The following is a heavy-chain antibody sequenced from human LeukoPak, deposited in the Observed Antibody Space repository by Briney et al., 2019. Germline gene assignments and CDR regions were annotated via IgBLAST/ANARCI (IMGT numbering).Heavy chain of an antibody. V-gene: IGHV1-2*02. J-gene: IGHJ4*02. CDR3: ARVLTTYSSSWYNYFDY. Sequence: ASVKVSCKASGYTFTGYYMHWVRQAPGQGLEWMGWINPNSGGTNYAQKFQGRVTMTRDTSISTAYMELSRLRSDGTAVYYCARVLTTYSSSWYNYFDYWGQGTLVTVSS. D-gene: IGHD6-13*01. CDR2: INPNSGGT. CDR1: GYTFTGYY.